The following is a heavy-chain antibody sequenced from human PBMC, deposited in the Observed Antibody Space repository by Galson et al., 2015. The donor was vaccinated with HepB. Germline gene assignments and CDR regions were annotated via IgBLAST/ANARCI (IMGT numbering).Heavy chain of an antibody. CDR2: ISSSSSYI. CDR3: ARSGALGGSYYHPDH. Sequence: SLRLSCAASGFTFSSYSMNWVRQAPGKGLEWVSSISSSSSYIYYADSVKGRFTISRDNAKNSLYLQMNSLRAEDTAVYYCARSGALGGSYYHPDHWGQGTLVTVSS. CDR1: GFTFSSYS. D-gene: IGHD1-26*01. V-gene: IGHV3-21*01. J-gene: IGHJ4*02.